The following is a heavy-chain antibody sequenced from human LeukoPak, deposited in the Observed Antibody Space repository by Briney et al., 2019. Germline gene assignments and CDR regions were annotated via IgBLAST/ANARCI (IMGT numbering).Heavy chain of an antibody. CDR3: AKDARGSEGF. V-gene: IGHV3-23*01. Sequence: GGSLRLSCAASGFTFSTYAISWVRQAPGKGLEWVSAVSSGASSTYYADSVRGRFTISRDNSKNTLYLQMNSLSADDTAVYYCAKDARGSEGFWGQGTLVTVSS. CDR1: GFTFSTYA. CDR2: VSSGASST. D-gene: IGHD3-10*01. J-gene: IGHJ4*02.